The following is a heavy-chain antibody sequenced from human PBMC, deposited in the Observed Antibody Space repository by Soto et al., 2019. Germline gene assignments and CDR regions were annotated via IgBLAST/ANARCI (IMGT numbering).Heavy chain of an antibody. CDR3: ARVKGPRRIAASVFFDY. Sequence: SETLSLTCAVYGGSFSGYYWSWIRQPPGKGLEWIGEINHSGSTNYNPSLKSRVTISVDTSKNQFSLKLSSVTAADTAVYYCARVKGPRRIAASVFFDYWGQGTLVTVSS. J-gene: IGHJ4*02. CDR2: INHSGST. D-gene: IGHD6-6*01. V-gene: IGHV4-34*01. CDR1: GGSFSGYY.